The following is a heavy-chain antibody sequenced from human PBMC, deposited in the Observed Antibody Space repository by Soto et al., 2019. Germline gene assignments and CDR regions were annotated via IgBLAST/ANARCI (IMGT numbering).Heavy chain of an antibody. J-gene: IGHJ4*02. D-gene: IGHD3-16*01. CDR1: DGSVNTGNYY. CDR3: AREEKQLSRYGGDFDY. CDR2: IYYIGTT. V-gene: IGHV4-61*01. Sequence: QVQLQESGPGLVKPSETLSLTCSVSDGSVNTGNYYWSWIRQPPGKGLEWIGHIYYIGTTNYNPSLKSRVTISVDTSKNQFPMKVTSVTAADTAVYFCAREEKQLSRYGGDFDYWGQGILVTVSS.